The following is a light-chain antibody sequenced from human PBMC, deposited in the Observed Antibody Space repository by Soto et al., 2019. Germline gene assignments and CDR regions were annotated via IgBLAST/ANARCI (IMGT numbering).Light chain of an antibody. CDR3: QYYNNWLAT. J-gene: IGKJ4*01. CDR1: QTISNT. Sequence: PQAPATLSVSPKDKVSLSCRANQTISNTLAWYQQKPGQAPRLLIYAASTRATGVSARFSGSGSGTEFTLTISSLQSEDFTIYYCQYYNNWLATFGGGTKVDI. CDR2: AAS. V-gene: IGKV3-15*01.